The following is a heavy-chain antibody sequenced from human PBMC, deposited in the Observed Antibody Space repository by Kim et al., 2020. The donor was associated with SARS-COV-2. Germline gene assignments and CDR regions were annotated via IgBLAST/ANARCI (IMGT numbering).Heavy chain of an antibody. D-gene: IGHD3-22*01. CDR1: GFSLSTSGVG. J-gene: IGHJ3*02. V-gene: IGHV2-5*02. CDR2: IYWDDDK. Sequence: SGPTLVNPTQTLTLTCTFSGFSLSTSGVGVGWIRQPPGKALEWLALIYWDDDKRYSPSLKSRLTITKDTSKNQVVLTMTNMDPVDTATYYCAHKGRQGYYDRSGDFITADYDAVDIWGQGTMVTVSS. CDR3: AHKGRQGYYDRSGDFITADYDAVDI.